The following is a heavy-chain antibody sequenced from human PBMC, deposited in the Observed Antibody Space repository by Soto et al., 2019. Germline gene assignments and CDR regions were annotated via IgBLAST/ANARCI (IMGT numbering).Heavy chain of an antibody. Sequence: SVELCSEAFRGTLSGDAVGWGRQTPRQGLEWMGGIIPIFATANYAQKFQGRVMITVDESTSTAYMELSSLRSEDTAVYYCARSVSFRYQLLKRGMDVWGQGPTVNVYS. CDR1: RGTLSGDA. D-gene: IGHD2-2*01. CDR2: IIPIFATA. J-gene: IGHJ6*02. V-gene: IGHV1-69*01. CDR3: ARSVSFRYQLLKRGMDV.